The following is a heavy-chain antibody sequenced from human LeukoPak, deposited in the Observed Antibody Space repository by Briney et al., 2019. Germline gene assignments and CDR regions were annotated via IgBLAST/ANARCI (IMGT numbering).Heavy chain of an antibody. CDR3: ARVAGSFSNWFDP. CDR1: GYTFTGYY. D-gene: IGHD3-16*02. CDR2: INPNSGGT. Sequence: ASVKVSCKASGYTFTGYYMHWVRQAPGQGLEWMGWINPNSGGTNYAQKFQGRVTMTRDTSISTAYMELSRLRSDDTAVYYCARVAGSFSNWFDPWGQGTLATVSS. V-gene: IGHV1-2*02. J-gene: IGHJ5*02.